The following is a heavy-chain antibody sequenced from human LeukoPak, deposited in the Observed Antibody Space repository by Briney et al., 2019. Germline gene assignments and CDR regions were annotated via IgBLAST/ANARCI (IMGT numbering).Heavy chain of an antibody. Sequence: TGGSLRLSCAASGFTFSSYAMSWVRQAPGKGLEWVSSISSSSSYIYYADSVKGRFTISRDNAKNSLYLQMNSLRAEDTAVYYCARGLESYYDSSGYHPRYFDYWGQGTLVTVSS. V-gene: IGHV3-21*01. J-gene: IGHJ4*02. CDR3: ARGLESYYDSSGYHPRYFDY. CDR1: GFTFSSYA. D-gene: IGHD3-22*01. CDR2: ISSSSSYI.